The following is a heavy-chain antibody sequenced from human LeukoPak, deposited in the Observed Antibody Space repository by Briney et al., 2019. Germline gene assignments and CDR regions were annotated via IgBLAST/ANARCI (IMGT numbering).Heavy chain of an antibody. V-gene: IGHV3-23*01. Sequence: GGSLRLSCAASGFTFSSYGMSWVRQAPGKGLEWVSGIRSSGDSTYYADSVKGRFTISRDDSKNTLYLQMNSLRAEDTAVYYXXXXXXXXYDCSGYYSPFDSWAQGTLVTVSS. CDR3: XXXXXXXYDCSGYYSPFDS. CDR2: IRSSGDST. CDR1: GFTFSSYG. D-gene: IGHD3-22*01. J-gene: IGHJ4*02.